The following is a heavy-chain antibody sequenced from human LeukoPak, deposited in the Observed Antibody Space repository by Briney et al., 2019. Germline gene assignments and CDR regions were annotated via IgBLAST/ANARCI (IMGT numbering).Heavy chain of an antibody. J-gene: IGHJ5*02. CDR2: ISAYNGNT. V-gene: IGHV1-18*01. CDR1: GYTFTSYG. D-gene: IGHD6-13*01. Sequence: ASVKVSCKASGYTFTSYGVNWVRQAPGQGLEWMGWISAYNGNTNYAQKFQGRVTMTTDTSTSTVYMELRSLRFDDTAVYYCARDQWTEYSSSWYGVNWFDPWGQGTLVTVSS. CDR3: ARDQWTEYSSSWYGVNWFDP.